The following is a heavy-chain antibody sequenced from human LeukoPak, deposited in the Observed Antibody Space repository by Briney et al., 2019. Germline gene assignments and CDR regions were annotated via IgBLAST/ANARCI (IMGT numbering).Heavy chain of an antibody. CDR3: AKSTVTTLGDY. V-gene: IGHV3-21*01. CDR1: GFTFTTHA. D-gene: IGHD4-17*01. CDR2: ISSSSTYI. J-gene: IGHJ4*02. Sequence: GGSLRLSCAASGFTFTTHAMNWVRQAPGKGLEWVSSISSSSTYIYYADSVKGRFTISRDNAKNSLYLQMNSLRAEDTAVYYCAKSTVTTLGDYWGQGTLVTVSS.